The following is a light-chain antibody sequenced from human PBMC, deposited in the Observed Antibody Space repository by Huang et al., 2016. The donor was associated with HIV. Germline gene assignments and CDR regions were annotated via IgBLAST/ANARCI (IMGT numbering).Light chain of an antibody. CDR2: AAF. J-gene: IGKJ2*01. Sequence: DIQMTQSPSSLSASVGDRVSITCRASQSINNYLNWYQLKSGKAPKILIYAAFNLQSGVPSMFSGGGSGTDFTLTISSLQPEDFAIYYCQQSYSAPDTFGQGTKLEIK. CDR1: QSINNY. V-gene: IGKV1-39*01. CDR3: QQSYSAPDT.